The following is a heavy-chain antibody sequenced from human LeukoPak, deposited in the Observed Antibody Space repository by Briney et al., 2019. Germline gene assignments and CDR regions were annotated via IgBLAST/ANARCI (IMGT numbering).Heavy chain of an antibody. CDR2: IIPILGIA. CDR3: AREYLSRDYDGYFDY. D-gene: IGHD4-17*01. J-gene: IGHJ4*02. CDR1: GGTFSSYA. Sequence: GASVKVSCKASGGTFSSYAISWVRQAPGQGLEWMGRIIPILGIANYAQKFQGRVTITADKSTSTAYMELSSLRSEDTAVYYCAREYLSRDYDGYFDYWGQGTLVTASS. V-gene: IGHV1-69*04.